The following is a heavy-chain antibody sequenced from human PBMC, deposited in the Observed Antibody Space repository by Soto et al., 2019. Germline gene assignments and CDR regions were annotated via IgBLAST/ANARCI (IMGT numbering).Heavy chain of an antibody. V-gene: IGHV3-48*03. CDR3: ARVGPGVDFWSGYYTYYYYGMDV. CDR1: GFTFSSYE. Sequence: GSLRLSCAASGFTFSSYEMDWVRQAPGKGLEWVSYISSSGSTIYYADSVKGRFTISRDNAKNSLYLQMNSLRAEDTAVYYCARVGPGVDFWSGYYTYYYYGMDVWGQGTTVTVSS. CDR2: ISSSGSTI. J-gene: IGHJ6*02. D-gene: IGHD3-3*01.